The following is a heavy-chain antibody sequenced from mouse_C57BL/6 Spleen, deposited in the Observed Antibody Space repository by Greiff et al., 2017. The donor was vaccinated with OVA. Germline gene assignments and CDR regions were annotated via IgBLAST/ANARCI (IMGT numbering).Heavy chain of an antibody. V-gene: IGHV2-5*01. D-gene: IGHD1-1*01. CDR2: IWRGGST. Sequence: VQLQQSGPGLVQPSQSLSITCTVSGFSLTSYGVHWVSQSPGKGLEWLGVIWRGGSTDYNAAFMYSLSISTDNSKRQVFFKMNSLQDDDTAIYYCAKNADYGSSSGGWGTGTTVTVSS. CDR1: GFSLTSYG. CDR3: AKNADYGSSSGG. J-gene: IGHJ1*03.